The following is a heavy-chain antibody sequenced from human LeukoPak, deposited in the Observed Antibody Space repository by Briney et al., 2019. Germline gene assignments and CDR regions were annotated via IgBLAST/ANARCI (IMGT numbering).Heavy chain of an antibody. CDR2: ITTYGST. CDR1: GVALCSEY. Sequence: QPRGSLRLACVATGVALCSEYMHWVRQAPGKGLVWVSRITTYGSTTYADSVRGRFTISRDNAKNTLYLQMNSLRVEDTAVYYCAKDYPGEHNAFDFWGQGTLISVSS. J-gene: IGHJ3*01. V-gene: IGHV3-74*01. CDR3: AKDYPGEHNAFDF. D-gene: IGHD7-27*01.